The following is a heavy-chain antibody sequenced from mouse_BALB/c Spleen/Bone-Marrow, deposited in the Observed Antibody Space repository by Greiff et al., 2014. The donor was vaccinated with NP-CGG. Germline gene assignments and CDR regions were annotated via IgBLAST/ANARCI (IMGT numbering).Heavy chain of an antibody. D-gene: IGHD4-1*01. V-gene: IGHV1-74*01. CDR2: IHPSDSDT. CDR1: GYSFTSYW. CDR3: ARRERTGMNY. Sequence: VKLQESGAELVRPGASVKLSCKASGYSFTSYWMNWVKQRPGQGLEWIGMIHPSDSDTRLNQKFKDKATLTVDKSSSTAYMQLSSPTSEDSAVYYCARRERTGMNYWGQGTTLTVSS. J-gene: IGHJ2*01.